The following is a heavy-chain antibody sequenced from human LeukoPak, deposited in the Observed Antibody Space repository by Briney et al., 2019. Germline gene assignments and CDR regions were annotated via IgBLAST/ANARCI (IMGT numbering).Heavy chain of an antibody. Sequence: GRSLRLSCAASGFTFSSYWMTWVRQAPGKGLEWVANINQDGSETYYVDPVKGRFTISRDNAKNSLCLQMNSLRAEDTAIYYCVRSGGYWGQGTLVTVSS. CDR2: INQDGSET. J-gene: IGHJ4*02. CDR1: GFTFSSYW. V-gene: IGHV3-7*05. CDR3: VRSGGY. D-gene: IGHD1-26*01.